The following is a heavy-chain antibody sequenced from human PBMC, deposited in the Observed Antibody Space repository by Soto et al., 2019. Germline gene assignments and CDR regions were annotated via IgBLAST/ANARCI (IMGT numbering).Heavy chain of an antibody. J-gene: IGHJ6*02. CDR2: IDPSDSYT. CDR1: GYSCTSYW. Sequence: PGESLKISSKCSGYSCTSYWISRVRQMPGKGLEWMGRIDPSDSYTNYSPSFQGHVTISADKSISTAYLQWSSLKASDTAMYYCARRIHGGDDGMDVWGQGTTVTVSS. V-gene: IGHV5-10-1*01. D-gene: IGHD5-18*01. CDR3: ARRIHGGDDGMDV.